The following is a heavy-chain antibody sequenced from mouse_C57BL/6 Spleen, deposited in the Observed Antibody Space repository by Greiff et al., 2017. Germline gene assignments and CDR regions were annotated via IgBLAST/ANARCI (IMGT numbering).Heavy chain of an antibody. D-gene: IGHD1-1*01. J-gene: IGHJ2*01. CDR1: GISITTGNYR. V-gene: IGHV3-5*01. CDR2: TYYSGTI. CDR3: ARVDGYYCDY. Sequence: EVQLQQSGPGLVKPSQTVFLTCTVTGISITTGNYRWSWIRQFPGIKLEWIGYTYYSGTITYNPSLTSRTPITRDTPKNQFFLEINYVTAEDTATYYCARVDGYYCDYWGQGTTLTVSS.